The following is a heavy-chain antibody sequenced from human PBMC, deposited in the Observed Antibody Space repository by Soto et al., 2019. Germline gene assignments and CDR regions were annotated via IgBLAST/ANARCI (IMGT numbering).Heavy chain of an antibody. D-gene: IGHD3-22*01. Sequence: GESLKISCKGSGYSFAGYWITWVRQKPGKGLEWMGRIDPSDSQTYYSPSFRGHVTISVTKSITTVFLQWSSLRASDTAMYYCARQIYDSDNGPNFQYYFDSWGQGTPVTVYS. CDR2: IDPSDSQT. J-gene: IGHJ4*02. CDR1: GYSFAGYW. V-gene: IGHV5-10-1*01. CDR3: ARQIYDSDNGPNFQYYFDS.